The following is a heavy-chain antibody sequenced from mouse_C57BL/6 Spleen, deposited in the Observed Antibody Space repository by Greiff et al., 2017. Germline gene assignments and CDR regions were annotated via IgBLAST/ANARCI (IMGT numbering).Heavy chain of an antibody. CDR1: GYSITSGYY. CDR2: ISYDGSN. V-gene: IGHV3-6*01. CDR3: ARDDGYYLYYYAMDY. J-gene: IGHJ4*01. Sequence: EVQLQESGPGLVKPSQSLSLICSVTGYSITSGYYWNWIRQFPGNKLEWMGYISYDGSNNYNPSLKNRISITRDTSKNQFFLKLNSVTTEDTATYYCARDDGYYLYYYAMDYWGQGTSVTVSS. D-gene: IGHD2-3*01.